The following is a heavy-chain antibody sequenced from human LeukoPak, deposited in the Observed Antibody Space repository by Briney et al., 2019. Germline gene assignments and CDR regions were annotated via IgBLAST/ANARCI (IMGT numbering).Heavy chain of an antibody. CDR2: SKSQTDGGTT. Sequence: GGSLRLSCAASGLTFSDAWMSWVRQAPGKGLEWVGRSKSQTDGGTTDYAASVKDRFTISRDDSKNTLYLQMNSLKSEDTGFYYCTTAVRGKAGSRFDLWGQGTLVTVSS. D-gene: IGHD6-13*01. CDR3: TTAVRGKAGSRFDL. V-gene: IGHV3-15*01. J-gene: IGHJ5*02. CDR1: GLTFSDAW.